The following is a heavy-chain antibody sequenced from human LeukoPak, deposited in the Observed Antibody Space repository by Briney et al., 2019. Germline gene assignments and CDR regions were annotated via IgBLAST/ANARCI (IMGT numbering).Heavy chain of an antibody. CDR2: IYPNGGGT. V-gene: IGHV1-2*06. D-gene: IGHD6-19*01. J-gene: IGHJ3*02. CDR3: ARDPRSSGWIKGAFDI. CDR1: GYTFTGYN. Sequence: GASVKVSCEASGYTFTGYNIHWVRQAPGQGLEWMGRIYPNGGGTNYAQKFQGRVTMTRDTSISTVYMELSSLRSDDTAVYYCARDPRSSGWIKGAFDIWGQGTMVTVSS.